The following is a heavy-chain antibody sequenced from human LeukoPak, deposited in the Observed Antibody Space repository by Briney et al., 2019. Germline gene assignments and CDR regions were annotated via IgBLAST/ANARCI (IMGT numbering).Heavy chain of an antibody. CDR1: GGSFSGYY. V-gene: IGHV4-34*01. J-gene: IGHJ5*02. CDR3: ARGCSGWYFGPRVIWFDP. Sequence: SETLSLTCAVYGGSFSGYYWSWIRQPPGKGLEWIGEINHSGSTNYNPSLKSRVTISVDTSKNQFSLKLSSVTAADTAVYYCARGCSGWYFGPRVIWFDPWGQGTLVTVSS. CDR2: INHSGST. D-gene: IGHD6-19*01.